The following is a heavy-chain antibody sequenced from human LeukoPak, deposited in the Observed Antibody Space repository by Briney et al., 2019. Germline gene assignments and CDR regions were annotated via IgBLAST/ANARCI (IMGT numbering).Heavy chain of an antibody. CDR1: GFTFSSYS. V-gene: IGHV3-21*01. Sequence: PGGSLRLSCAASGFTFSSYSMNWVRQAPGKGLEWVSSISSSSSYIYYADSVKGRFTISRDNAKNSLYLQMNSLRAEDTAVFYCARTQGAVAGGLDYWGQGTLVTVSS. CDR2: ISSSSSYI. J-gene: IGHJ4*02. CDR3: ARTQGAVAGGLDY. D-gene: IGHD6-19*01.